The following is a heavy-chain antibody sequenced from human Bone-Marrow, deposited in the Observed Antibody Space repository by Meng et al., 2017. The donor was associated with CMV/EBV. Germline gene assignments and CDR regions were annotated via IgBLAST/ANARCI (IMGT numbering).Heavy chain of an antibody. J-gene: IGHJ3*02. CDR1: GFTFSSYG. V-gene: IGHV3-30*02. CDR2: IRYDGSNK. CDR3: AKGQLYGGNFDYDAFDI. Sequence: GESLKIYCAAPGFTFSSYGMHWVRQAPGKGLEWVAFIRYDGSNKYYADSVKGRFTISRDNSKNTLYLQMNSLRAEDTAVYYCAKGQLYGGNFDYDAFDIWGQGTMVTVSS. D-gene: IGHD4-23*01.